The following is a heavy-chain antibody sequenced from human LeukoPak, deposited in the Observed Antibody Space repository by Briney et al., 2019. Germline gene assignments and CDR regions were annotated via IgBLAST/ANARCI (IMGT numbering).Heavy chain of an antibody. CDR3: AKEYAYDWFDP. Sequence: GGSLRLSCAASGFTFSSYWMHWVRQAPGKGLVWVSRINSDGSSTSYADSVKGRFTISRDNAKNTLYLQMNSLRAEDTAVYYCAKEYAYDWFDPWGQGTLVTVSS. J-gene: IGHJ5*02. CDR1: GFTFSSYW. CDR2: INSDGSST. V-gene: IGHV3-74*01.